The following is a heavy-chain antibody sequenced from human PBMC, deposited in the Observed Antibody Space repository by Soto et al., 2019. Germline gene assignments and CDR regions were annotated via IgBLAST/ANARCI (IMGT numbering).Heavy chain of an antibody. J-gene: IGHJ4*02. V-gene: IGHV3-30-3*01. Sequence: VWSLRLSCAASGFTFSSYAMHWVRQAPGKGLEWVAVISYDGSNKYYADSVKVRFTISRDNSKNTLYLQMNSLRAEDTAVYYCAREDSGWYYFDYWGQGTLVTVSS. CDR1: GFTFSSYA. CDR3: AREDSGWYYFDY. CDR2: ISYDGSNK. D-gene: IGHD6-19*01.